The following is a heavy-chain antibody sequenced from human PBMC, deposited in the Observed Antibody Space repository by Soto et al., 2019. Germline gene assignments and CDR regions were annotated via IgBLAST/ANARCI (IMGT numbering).Heavy chain of an antibody. J-gene: IGHJ6*01. Sequence: GASVKVCFKASGYNLGAYYTYLVRQAPGRGLEWVGLKDPITGGTDYEERLRDRVTMTRYTSINTAYMELRRLRSDDTAIYFCARGRDAASQFSSTHGMDVWGQGTTVTVSS. V-gene: IGHV1-2*02. CDR1: GYNLGAYY. D-gene: IGHD1-1*01. CDR2: KDPITGGT. CDR3: ARGRDAASQFSSTHGMDV.